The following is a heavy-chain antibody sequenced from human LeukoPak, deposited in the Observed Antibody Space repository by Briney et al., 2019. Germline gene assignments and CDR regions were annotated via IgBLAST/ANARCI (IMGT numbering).Heavy chain of an antibody. CDR3: AKDGGPDWNYGGGFDY. V-gene: IGHV3-30*02. CDR1: GFTFSSYG. D-gene: IGHD1-7*01. CDR2: IRYDGSNK. Sequence: GGSLRLSCAASGFTFSSYGMHWVRQAPGKGLEWVAFIRYDGSNKYYADSVKGRFTISRDNSKNTLYLQMNSLRAEDTAVYYCAKDGGPDWNYGGGFDYWGQGTLVTVSS. J-gene: IGHJ4*02.